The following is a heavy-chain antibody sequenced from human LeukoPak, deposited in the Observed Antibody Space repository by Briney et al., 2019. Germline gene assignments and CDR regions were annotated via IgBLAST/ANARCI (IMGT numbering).Heavy chain of an antibody. CDR2: IYYSGST. V-gene: IGHV4-59*01. Sequence: PSETLSLTCTVSGGSISSYYWSWIRQPPGKGLEWIGYIYYSGSTNYNPSLKSRVTISVDTSKNQFSLKLSSVTAADTAVYYCARAVHYYSGAAPSQFDCWGQGVLVTVSS. CDR1: GGSISSYY. CDR3: ARAVHYYSGAAPSQFDC. J-gene: IGHJ4*02. D-gene: IGHD3-10*01.